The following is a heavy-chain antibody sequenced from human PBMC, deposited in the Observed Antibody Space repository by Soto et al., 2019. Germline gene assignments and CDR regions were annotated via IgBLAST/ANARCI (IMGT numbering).Heavy chain of an antibody. D-gene: IGHD6-13*01. CDR2: IYYSGST. J-gene: IGHJ5*02. CDR1: GGSISSSSYY. Sequence: SETLSLTCTVSGGSISSSSYYWGWIRQPPGKGLEWIGSIYYSGSTYYNPSLKSRVTISVDTSKNQFSLKLSSVTAADTAVYYCARHEGIAAAGLNWFDPWGQGTLVTVSS. CDR3: ARHEGIAAAGLNWFDP. V-gene: IGHV4-39*01.